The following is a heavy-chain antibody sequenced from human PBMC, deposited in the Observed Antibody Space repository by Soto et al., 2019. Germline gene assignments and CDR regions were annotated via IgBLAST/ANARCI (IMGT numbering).Heavy chain of an antibody. CDR2: MSMDGTQK. Sequence: QVRLVESGGGVVQPGGSLRLSCAASGFDFYNYSMHWVRQAPGKGLEWVAIMSMDGTQKYYTDSVKGRFTISRDNSKCMFFLQMSSLRPEDTAVYFCARDRVPYVYFYYGMDVWGQGTTVTVSS. D-gene: IGHD3-10*02. CDR1: GFDFYNYS. V-gene: IGHV3-30-3*01. CDR3: ARDRVPYVYFYYGMDV. J-gene: IGHJ6*02.